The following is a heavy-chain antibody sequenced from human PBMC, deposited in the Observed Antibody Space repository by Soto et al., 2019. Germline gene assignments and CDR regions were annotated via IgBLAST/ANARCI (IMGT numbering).Heavy chain of an antibody. Sequence: SETLSLTCTVSGDSINSGDFYWIWIRQPPGKGLQFIGYIYYSGSIHYDPSLNGRVTISVDTSKNQFSLKVTSVTAADTAVYYCARRGFWSGFTWGQGTPVTVSS. V-gene: IGHV4-30-4*01. CDR1: GDSINSGDFY. D-gene: IGHD3-3*01. J-gene: IGHJ5*02. CDR2: IYYSGSI. CDR3: ARRGFWSGFT.